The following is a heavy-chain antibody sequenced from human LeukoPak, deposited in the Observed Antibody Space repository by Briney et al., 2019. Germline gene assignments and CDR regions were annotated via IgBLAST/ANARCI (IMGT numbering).Heavy chain of an antibody. CDR3: ARDGRRDSSGYLGY. Sequence: PSETLSLTCTVSGSSISSGGYYWSWIRQHPGKGLEWIGYIYYSGSTYYNPSLKSRVTISVDTSKNQFSLKLSSVTAADTAVYYCARDGRRDSSGYLGYWGQGTLVTVSS. D-gene: IGHD3-22*01. J-gene: IGHJ4*02. CDR2: IYYSGST. CDR1: GSSISSGGYY. V-gene: IGHV4-31*03.